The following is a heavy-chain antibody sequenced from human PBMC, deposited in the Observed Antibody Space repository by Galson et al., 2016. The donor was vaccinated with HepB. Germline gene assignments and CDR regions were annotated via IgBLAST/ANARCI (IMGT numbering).Heavy chain of an antibody. J-gene: IGHJ4*02. Sequence: PALVKPTQTLTLTCTFSGFSLSSAAVGVGWVRQAPGKAPEWLAFIYWDDNKYYSPSLTSRLTITKDTSKNQVVLTMTNMDPVDTGTYYCEHGSGCLFDYWGQGTLVTVSS. D-gene: IGHD6-19*01. CDR1: GFSLSSAAVG. CDR2: IYWDDNK. V-gene: IGHV2-5*02. CDR3: EHGSGCLFDY.